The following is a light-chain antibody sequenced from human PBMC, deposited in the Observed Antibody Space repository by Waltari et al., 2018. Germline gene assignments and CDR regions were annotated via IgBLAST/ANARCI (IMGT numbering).Light chain of an antibody. CDR1: QSVSSN. CDR3: QQYNNWRWT. J-gene: IGKJ1*01. V-gene: IGKV3-15*01. Sequence: EIVMTQSPATLSVSPGERATLSCRASQSVSSNLAWYQQKPGQAPRLLIYGASTRATGIPARFSGSGSGTEFTLTISSIQSEDFAVYYCQQYNNWRWTFGQGTKVEIK. CDR2: GAS.